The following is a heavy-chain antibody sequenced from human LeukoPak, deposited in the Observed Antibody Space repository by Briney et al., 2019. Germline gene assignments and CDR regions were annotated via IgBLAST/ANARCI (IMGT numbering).Heavy chain of an antibody. CDR1: GFTFSTYA. Sequence: HPGGSLRLSCAASGFTFSTYAMSWIRQAPGKGLEWVSAISSGGGNTDYADSVKGRFTISRDKSKNTVFLQMNSLRAEDTGVYYCANRISGSSSWGQGTLVTVSS. V-gene: IGHV3-23*01. J-gene: IGHJ5*02. D-gene: IGHD1-26*01. CDR3: ANRISGSSS. CDR2: ISSGGGNT.